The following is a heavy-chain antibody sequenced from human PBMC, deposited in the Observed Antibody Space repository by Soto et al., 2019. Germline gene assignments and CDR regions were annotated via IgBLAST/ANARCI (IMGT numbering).Heavy chain of an antibody. CDR2: IYYSGST. V-gene: IGHV4-59*12. CDR3: ARSSSSPPDWFDP. D-gene: IGHD6-13*01. Sequence: PSETLSLTCTVSGGSISSYYWSWIRQPPGKGLEWIGYIYYSGSTNYNPSLKSRVTISVDTSKNQFSLKPSSVTAADTAMYYCARSSSSPPDWFDPGGQGTLVTVSS. J-gene: IGHJ5*02. CDR1: GGSISSYY.